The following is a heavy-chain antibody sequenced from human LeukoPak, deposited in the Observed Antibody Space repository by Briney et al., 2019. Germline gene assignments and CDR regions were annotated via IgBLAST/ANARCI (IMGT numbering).Heavy chain of an antibody. J-gene: IGHJ6*03. CDR3: AKWDGDLYYYYYMDV. CDR1: GFTFSSYA. Sequence: GGSLRLSCAASGFTFSSYAMSWVRQAPGKGLEWVSAISGSGGSTYYADSVKGRFTISRDNSKNTLYLQMNSLRAEDTAVYYCAKWDGDLYYYYYMDVWGKGTTVTVSS. D-gene: IGHD4-17*01. CDR2: ISGSGGST. V-gene: IGHV3-23*01.